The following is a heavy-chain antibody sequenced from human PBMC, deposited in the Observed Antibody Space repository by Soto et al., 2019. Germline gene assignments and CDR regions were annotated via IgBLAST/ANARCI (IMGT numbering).Heavy chain of an antibody. V-gene: IGHV6-1*01. CDR3: ARDPIFYSSGWRYYYDY. CDR1: GDSVSSNSAA. CDR2: TYYRSKWYN. J-gene: IGHJ4*02. D-gene: IGHD6-19*01. Sequence: SQTLSLTCAISGDSVSSNSAAWNWIRQSPSRSLEWLGRTYYRSKWYNDYAVSVKSRITINPDTSKNQFSLQLNSVTPEDTAVYFCARDPIFYSSGWRYYYDYWGRGTLVTVSS.